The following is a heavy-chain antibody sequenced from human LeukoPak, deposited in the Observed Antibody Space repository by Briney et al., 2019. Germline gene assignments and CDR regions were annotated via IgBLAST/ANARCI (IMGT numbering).Heavy chain of an antibody. CDR3: ARDTVGVYVGSGSYRVYYYYGMDV. CDR2: TYYRSKWYN. D-gene: IGHD3-10*01. V-gene: IGHV6-1*01. Sequence: SQTLSLTCVISGDGVSNDSAAWNWIRQSPSRGLEWLGRTYYRSKWYNDYAVSVKSRITINPDTSKNQFSLQLNSVTPEDTAVYYCARDTVGVYVGSGSYRVYYYYGMDVWGQGTTVTVSS. CDR1: GDGVSNDSAA. J-gene: IGHJ6*02.